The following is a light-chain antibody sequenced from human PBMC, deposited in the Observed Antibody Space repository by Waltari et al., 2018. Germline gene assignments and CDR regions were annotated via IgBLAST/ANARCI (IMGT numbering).Light chain of an antibody. CDR1: QTIASSY. CDR2: GTS. Sequence: EIVLTQSPGTLSLSPGERATLACRASQTIASSYLTWYQQKPGPAPRLLIYGTSSRATGIPDRFSGSGSGTDFTLTISRLEPEDFAVYYCQQYGSSPPEITFGPGTKVDIK. V-gene: IGKV3-20*01. CDR3: QQYGSSPPEIT. J-gene: IGKJ3*01.